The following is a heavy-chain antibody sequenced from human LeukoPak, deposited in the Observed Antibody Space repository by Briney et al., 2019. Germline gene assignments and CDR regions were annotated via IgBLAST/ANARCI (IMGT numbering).Heavy chain of an antibody. Sequence: GPLSLSCAACGSTCSSYDLRWVRQPPAKKLLWASAISGSGGSTYYAASLKGRVTISRDTSKNQLYLQMNSLRAADTAVYYCAKDSLKAEAGIFDYWGEGTLVTVSS. CDR1: GSTCSSYD. D-gene: IGHD6-19*01. CDR2: ISGSGGST. J-gene: IGHJ4*02. V-gene: IGHV3-23*01. CDR3: AKDSLKAEAGIFDY.